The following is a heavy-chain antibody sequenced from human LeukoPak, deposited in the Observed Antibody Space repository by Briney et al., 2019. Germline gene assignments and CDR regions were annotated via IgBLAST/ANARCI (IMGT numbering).Heavy chain of an antibody. D-gene: IGHD3-3*01. CDR2: IYSDGST. J-gene: IGHJ4*02. CDR1: GFTVSSNY. Sequence: SGGSLRLSCAASGFTVSSNYMRWVRRAPGKGLEWVSVIYSDGSTYYAEPVKGRFTISRDSSKNTLYPQMNSLRAEDTAVYYCARDRYDFWSGTLDYGGQGTPVTVSS. V-gene: IGHV3-66*01. CDR3: ARDRYDFWSGTLDY.